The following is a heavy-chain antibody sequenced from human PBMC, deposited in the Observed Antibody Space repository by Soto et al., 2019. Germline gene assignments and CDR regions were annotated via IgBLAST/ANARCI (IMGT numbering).Heavy chain of an antibody. J-gene: IGHJ3*02. CDR1: GYVFTSYA. D-gene: IGHD1-26*01. V-gene: IGHV1-45*02. Sequence: ASVKVSCKTSGYVFTSYAIHWVRQAPGQALEWMGWITPFNGNTNYAQKFQDRVTIARDRSMSTAYMDLSSLRSEDTAMYYCASESGIYEQSQDAFDIWGQGTMVTVSS. CDR3: ASESGIYEQSQDAFDI. CDR2: ITPFNGNT.